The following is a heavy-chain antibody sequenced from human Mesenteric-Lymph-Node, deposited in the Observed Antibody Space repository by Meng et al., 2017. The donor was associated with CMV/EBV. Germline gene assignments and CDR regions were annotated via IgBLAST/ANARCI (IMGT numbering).Heavy chain of an antibody. J-gene: IGHJ6*02. CDR3: ARDYCSSTSCYIWNDYYYYYGMDV. CDR2: ISYDGDTK. D-gene: IGHD2-2*02. CDR1: GFTFSSYA. Sequence: GGSLRLSCAASGFTFSSYAMHWVRQAPGKGLEWVALISYDGDTKYYADSVEGRFTISRDNSKNTLYLQMNSLRAEDTAVYYCARDYCSSTSCYIWNDYYYYYGMDVWGQGTTVTVSS. V-gene: IGHV3-30*04.